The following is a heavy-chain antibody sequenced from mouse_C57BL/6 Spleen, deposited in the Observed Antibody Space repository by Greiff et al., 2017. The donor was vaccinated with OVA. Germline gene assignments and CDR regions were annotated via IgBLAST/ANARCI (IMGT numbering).Heavy chain of an antibody. CDR3: SSWGPYDGYPDAWFAY. Sequence: QVQLQQPGAELVKPGASVKLSCKASGYTFTSYWMHWVKQRPGRGLEWIGRIAHNSGGTKYNEQFKSKVTLTVDNTYSTAYMQLSSLTSEDSAVYYWSSWGPYDGYPDAWFAYWGQGTLVTVSA. CDR1: GYTFTSYW. CDR2: IAHNSGGT. D-gene: IGHD2-3*01. J-gene: IGHJ3*01. V-gene: IGHV1-72*01.